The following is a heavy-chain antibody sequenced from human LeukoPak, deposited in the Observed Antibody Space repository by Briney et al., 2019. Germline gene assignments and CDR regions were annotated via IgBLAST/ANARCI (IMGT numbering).Heavy chain of an antibody. V-gene: IGHV3-48*03. CDR2: ITSRGSTI. D-gene: IGHD3-22*01. J-gene: IGHJ4*02. Sequence: GGSLRLSFAASGFSFDDYAMNWVRQAPGKGLEWVSYITSRGSTIYYADSVKGRFTMSRDNAKNSLYLQMNSLRAEDTAVYYCATSSAYYYFDFDYWGQGTLVTVSS. CDR3: ATSSAYYYFDFDY. CDR1: GFSFDDYA.